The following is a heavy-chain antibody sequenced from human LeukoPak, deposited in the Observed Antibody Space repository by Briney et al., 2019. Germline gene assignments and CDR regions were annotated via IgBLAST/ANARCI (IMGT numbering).Heavy chain of an antibody. CDR3: ARAPSEIGGYYPEYFRH. J-gene: IGHJ1*01. D-gene: IGHD3-22*01. Sequence: GGSLRLSCAAAGFTVSTYWMHWVRQAPGKGLGWVSRIKSDGSTNYADSVKGRFTISRDNANNTLSLEMNSLRPEDTGVYYCARAPSEIGGYYPEYFRHWGQGNLVPVSS. CDR1: GFTVSTYW. V-gene: IGHV3-74*01. CDR2: IKSDGST.